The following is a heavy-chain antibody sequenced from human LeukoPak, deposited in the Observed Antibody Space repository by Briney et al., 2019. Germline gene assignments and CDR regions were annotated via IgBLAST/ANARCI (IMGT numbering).Heavy chain of an antibody. CDR2: ISSSSSYT. J-gene: IGHJ4*02. D-gene: IGHD6-13*01. V-gene: IGHV3-11*05. CDR1: GFTFSDYY. Sequence: GGSLRLSCAASGFTFSDYYMSWIRQAPGKGLEWVSYISSSSSYTNYADSAKGRFTISRDNAKNSLYLQMNSLRAEDTAVYYCARVDSSSSWYGYWGQGTLVTVSS. CDR3: ARVDSSSSWYGY.